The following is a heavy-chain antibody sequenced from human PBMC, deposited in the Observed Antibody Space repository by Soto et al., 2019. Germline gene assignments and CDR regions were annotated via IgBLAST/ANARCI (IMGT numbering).Heavy chain of an antibody. CDR3: ARDSSSSARAWFDP. Sequence: ASVKVSCKASGYTFTSYGISWVRQAPGQGLEWMGWISAYNGNANYAQKLQGRVTMTTDTSTSTAYMELRSLRSDDTAVYYCARDSSSSARAWFDPWGQGTQVTVSS. CDR2: ISAYNGNA. J-gene: IGHJ5*02. CDR1: GYTFTSYG. V-gene: IGHV1-18*01. D-gene: IGHD6-6*01.